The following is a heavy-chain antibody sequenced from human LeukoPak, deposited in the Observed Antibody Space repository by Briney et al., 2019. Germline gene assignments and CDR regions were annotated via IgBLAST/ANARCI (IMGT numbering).Heavy chain of an antibody. J-gene: IGHJ4*02. CDR3: IRDYSTSSVQLWDY. Sequence: QPGGSLRLSCAASGSTFSTYAMSWVRQTPGKGLEWVSAISGDGGNTYYADSMKGRFTVSRDDSKSTLYLQMNSLKAEDTAVYYCIRDYSTSSVQLWDYWGQGTLVTVSS. V-gene: IGHV3-23*01. CDR2: ISGDGGNT. CDR1: GSTFSTYA. D-gene: IGHD6-6*01.